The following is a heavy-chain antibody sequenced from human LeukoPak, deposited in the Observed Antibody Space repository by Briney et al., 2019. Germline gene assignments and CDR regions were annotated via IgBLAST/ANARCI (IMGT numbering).Heavy chain of an antibody. D-gene: IGHD3-10*01. Sequence: ASVKVSCKASGYTFTGYYMHWVRQAPGQGLEWMGWINPNSGGTNYAQKFQGRVTMTRDTSISTAYMELSRLRSDDTAVYYCARSPLPITMVRGVIITTNPFDPWGQGTLVTVSS. V-gene: IGHV1-2*02. CDR3: ARSPLPITMVRGVIITTNPFDP. CDR1: GYTFTGYY. CDR2: INPNSGGT. J-gene: IGHJ5*02.